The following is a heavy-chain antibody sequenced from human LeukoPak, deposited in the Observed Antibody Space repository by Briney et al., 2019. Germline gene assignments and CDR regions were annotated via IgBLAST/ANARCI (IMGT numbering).Heavy chain of an antibody. CDR2: ISGSSSTI. CDR1: GFTFSSYS. V-gene: IGHV3-48*01. J-gene: IGHJ4*02. D-gene: IGHD5-18*01. CDR3: ARDTAMVYFDY. Sequence: GGSLRLSCAASGFTFSSYSMNWVRQAPGKGLEWVSYISGSSSTIYYADSVKGRFTISRDNAKNSLYLQMNSLRAEDTAVYYCARDTAMVYFDYWGQGTLVTVSS.